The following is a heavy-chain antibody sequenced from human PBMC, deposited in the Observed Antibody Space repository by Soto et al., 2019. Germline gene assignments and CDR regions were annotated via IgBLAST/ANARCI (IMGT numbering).Heavy chain of an antibody. CDR3: ARDYEGY. V-gene: IGHV3-7*01. Sequence: EVQLVESGGGLVQPGGSLRLSCAASGFTFNIYWMSWVRQAPGKGLEWVDNIKEDGSETYYVDSVKGRFTISRDNARNSLFLQMNSLRAEDTALYYCARDYEGYWGQGTLVTVSS. CDR2: IKEDGSET. J-gene: IGHJ4*02. CDR1: GFTFNIYW. D-gene: IGHD5-12*01.